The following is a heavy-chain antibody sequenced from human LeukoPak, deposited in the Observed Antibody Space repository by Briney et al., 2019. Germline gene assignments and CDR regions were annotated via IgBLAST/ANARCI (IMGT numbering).Heavy chain of an antibody. D-gene: IGHD6-13*01. J-gene: IGHJ3*02. CDR1: GFSLSTSGVG. V-gene: IGHV2-5*05. CDR3: AHRGGLAAAGDDAFDI. CDR2: IYWDDDK. Sequence: SGPTLVKPTQTLTLTCTFSGFSLSTSGVGVGWIRQPPGKALEWLALIYWDDDKRYGPSLKSRLTITKDTSKNQVVLTMTNMDPVDTATYYCAHRGGLAAAGDDAFDIWGQGTMVTVSS.